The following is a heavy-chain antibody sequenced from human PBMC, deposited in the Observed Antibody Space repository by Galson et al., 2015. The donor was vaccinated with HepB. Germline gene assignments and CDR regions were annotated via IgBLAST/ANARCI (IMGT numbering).Heavy chain of an antibody. Sequence: LSLTCAFYGGSFSGYYWSWIRQPPGKGLEWIGGINHSGSTNYNPPLKSRVTISVDTSKNQFSLKLSSVTAADTAVYYCARMVRGVPTTLRYYYYYGMDVWGQGTTVTVSS. D-gene: IGHD3-10*01. CDR3: ARMVRGVPTTLRYYYYYGMDV. V-gene: IGHV4-34*01. CDR2: INHSGST. CDR1: GGSFSGYY. J-gene: IGHJ6*02.